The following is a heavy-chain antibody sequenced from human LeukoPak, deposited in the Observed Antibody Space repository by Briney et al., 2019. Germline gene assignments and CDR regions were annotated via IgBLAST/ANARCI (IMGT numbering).Heavy chain of an antibody. J-gene: IGHJ5*01. V-gene: IGHV3-30*03. D-gene: IGHD3-10*01. CDR3: ARYAGTMLRRVMSSYYDC. CDR1: GFTFSRYY. CDR2: ISYDGSNK. Sequence: GGSLRLLCAASGFTFSRYYMLWVRQAPGKGLEWVAVISYDGSNKYYVDSVKGRFSISRDNSKNTLYLQMNSLRAEDTAVYYCARYAGTMLRRVMSSYYDCWGRGNLVVVPS.